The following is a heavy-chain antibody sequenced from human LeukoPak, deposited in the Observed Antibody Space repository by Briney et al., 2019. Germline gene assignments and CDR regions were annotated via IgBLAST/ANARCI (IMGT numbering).Heavy chain of an antibody. CDR2: ISSGGSTK. CDR3: AREVCSGSGCPDYYYMDV. CDR1: GFTFSSYE. J-gene: IGHJ6*03. V-gene: IGHV3-48*03. Sequence: GGSLRLSCAASGFTFSSYEMNWVRQAPGKGLEWVSYISSGGSTKYYADSVKGRFTISRDNAKNSLYLQMNSLRAEDTAVYYCAREVCSGSGCPDYYYMDVWGKGTTVTVSS. D-gene: IGHD2-2*01.